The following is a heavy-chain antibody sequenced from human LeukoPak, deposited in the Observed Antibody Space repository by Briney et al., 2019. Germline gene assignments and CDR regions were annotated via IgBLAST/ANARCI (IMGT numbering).Heavy chain of an antibody. Sequence: PSETLSLTCTVSGGSISSYYWSWIRQPPGKGLEWIGYIYYSGSTNYNPSLKSRVTISVDTSKNQFSLKLSSVTAADTAVYYCAREDGYNFGYWFDPWGQGTLVTVSS. D-gene: IGHD5-24*01. CDR2: IYYSGST. CDR1: GGSISSYY. J-gene: IGHJ5*02. V-gene: IGHV4-59*01. CDR3: AREDGYNFGYWFDP.